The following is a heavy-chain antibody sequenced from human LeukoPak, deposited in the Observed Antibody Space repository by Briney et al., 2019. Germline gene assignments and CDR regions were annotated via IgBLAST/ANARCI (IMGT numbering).Heavy chain of an antibody. V-gene: IGHV3-9*01. Sequence: GGSLRLSCAASGFTFSSYAMHWVRQAPGKGLEWVSGISWNSGSIGYADSVKGRFTISRDNAKNSLYLQMNSLRAEGTALYYCAKSPTTTIYWYFDLWGRGTLVTVSS. D-gene: IGHD1-1*01. CDR1: GFTFSSYA. CDR3: AKSPTTTIYWYFDL. CDR2: ISWNSGSI. J-gene: IGHJ2*01.